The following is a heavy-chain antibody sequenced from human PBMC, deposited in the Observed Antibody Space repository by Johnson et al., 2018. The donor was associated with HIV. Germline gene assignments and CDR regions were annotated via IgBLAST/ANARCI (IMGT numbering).Heavy chain of an antibody. V-gene: IGHV3-43*01. J-gene: IGHJ3*02. Sequence: VQLVESGGVVVQPGGSLRLSCAASGFTFDDYTMHWVRQAPGKGLEWVSLISWDGGSTYYADPVKGRFTISRDNSKNSLYLQMNSLRTEDTALYYCAKDTFSGSYFRAFDAFDIWGQGTMVTVSS. D-gene: IGHD3-10*01. CDR1: GFTFDDYT. CDR3: AKDTFSGSYFRAFDAFDI. CDR2: ISWDGGST.